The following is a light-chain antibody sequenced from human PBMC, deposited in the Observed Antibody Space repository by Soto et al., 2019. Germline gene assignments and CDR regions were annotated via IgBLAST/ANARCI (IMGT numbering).Light chain of an antibody. J-gene: IGLJ3*02. CDR1: NIGRKS. CDR3: QVWDSSSDPWV. Sequence: SYELTQPPSVSVAPGQTARITCGGNNIGRKSVHWYQQKPGQAPVLVVYDDNDPPSGIPERFSGSNSGNTATLTISRVEAGDEADYYCQVWDSSSDPWVFGGGTKLTVL. CDR2: DDN. V-gene: IGLV3-21*02.